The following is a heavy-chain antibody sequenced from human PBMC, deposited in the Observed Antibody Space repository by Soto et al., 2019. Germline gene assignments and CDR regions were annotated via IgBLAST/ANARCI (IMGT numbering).Heavy chain of an antibody. CDR2: IWYDGSNK. CDR3: ARDRQLRFLEWLSLDDALDI. D-gene: IGHD3-3*01. J-gene: IGHJ3*02. Sequence: GGSLRLSCAASGFTFSSYGMHWVRQAPGKGLEWVAVIWYDGSNKYYADSVKGRFTISRDNSKNTLYLQMNSLRAEDTAVYYCARDRQLRFLEWLSLDDALDIWGQGTMVTVSS. V-gene: IGHV3-33*01. CDR1: GFTFSSYG.